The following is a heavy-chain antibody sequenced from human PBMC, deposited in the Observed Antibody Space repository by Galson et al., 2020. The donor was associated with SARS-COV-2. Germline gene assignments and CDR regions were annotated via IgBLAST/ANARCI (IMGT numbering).Heavy chain of an antibody. D-gene: IGHD1-26*01. CDR3: ARGGSGSYYGYFDN. V-gene: IGHV1-2*02. CDR2: NNGVT. Sequence: NNGVTNYAQDFQGRVTMTRDMSLSTVYMDLNSLRGDDTAIYYCARGGSGSYYGYFDNWGQGTLVTVSS. J-gene: IGHJ4*01.